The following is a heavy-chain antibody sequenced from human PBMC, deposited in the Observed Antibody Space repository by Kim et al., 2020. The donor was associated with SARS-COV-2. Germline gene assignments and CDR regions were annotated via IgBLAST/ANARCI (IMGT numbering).Heavy chain of an antibody. J-gene: IGHJ6*02. V-gene: IGHV3-23*01. Sequence: GGSLRLSCAASGFTFSSYAMSWVRQAPGKGLEWVSAISGSGGSTYYADSVKGRFTISRDNSKNTLYLQMNSLRAEDTAVYYCAKFIAAAGRVVYYYYGMDVWGQGTTVTVSS. CDR1: GFTFSSYA. CDR3: AKFIAAAGRVVYYYYGMDV. CDR2: ISGSGGST. D-gene: IGHD6-13*01.